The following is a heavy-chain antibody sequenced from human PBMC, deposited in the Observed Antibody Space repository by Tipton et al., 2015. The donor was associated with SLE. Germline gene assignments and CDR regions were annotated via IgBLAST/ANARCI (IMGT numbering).Heavy chain of an antibody. CDR2: INYIESP. V-gene: IGHV4-30-4*08. D-gene: IGHD3-3*01. CDR3: ARAAYYDFWSGYPMDV. J-gene: IGHJ6*03. Sequence: TLSLTCTVSGGSVSSGSYYWSWIRQPPGKGLEWIAYINYIESPYYNPSLRSRVIISVDTSKNQFSLKVSSVTAADTAVYFCARAAYYDFWSGYPMDVWGEGTTVTVSS. CDR1: GGSVSSGSYY.